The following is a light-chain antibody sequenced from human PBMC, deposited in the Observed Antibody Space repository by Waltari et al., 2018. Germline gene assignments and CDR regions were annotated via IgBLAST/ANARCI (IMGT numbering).Light chain of an antibody. J-gene: IGKJ3*01. CDR3: QQRRDWPLT. CDR2: ETT. V-gene: IGKV3-11*01. CDR1: QSVNTF. Sequence: EIVLTQSPATLSLSPGERATLSCRASQSVNTFLAWYQQKRGQAPRLLIYETTNRATGIPGKFSGSGSGTDFTLTISSLEPDDSAIYFCQQRRDWPLTFGPGTTVHIK.